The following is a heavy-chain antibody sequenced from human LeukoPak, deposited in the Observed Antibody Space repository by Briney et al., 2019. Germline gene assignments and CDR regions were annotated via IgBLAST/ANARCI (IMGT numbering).Heavy chain of an antibody. V-gene: IGHV4-4*02. CDR1: GGSISSSNW. CDR3: ARGLDSSSSWDAFDI. J-gene: IGHJ3*02. Sequence: SETLSLTCAVSGGSISSSNWWSWVRQPPGKGLEWIGEIYHSGSTNYNPSLKSRVTISVDKSKNQFSLKLSSVTAADTAVYYCARGLDSSSSWDAFDIWGQGTMVTVSS. D-gene: IGHD6-6*01. CDR2: IYHSGST.